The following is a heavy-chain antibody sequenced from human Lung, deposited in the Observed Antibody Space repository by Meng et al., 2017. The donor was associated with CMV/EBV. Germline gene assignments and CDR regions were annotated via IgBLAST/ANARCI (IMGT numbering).Heavy chain of an antibody. CDR1: GFSFSSYW. J-gene: IGHJ6*01. Sequence: GEXXKISCSASGFSFSSYWMHWVRQAPGRGLVWVAHINNDGSSTTYADSVKGRFTISRDNVKNTVFLQIHSLGVEDTAVYYCARDSIVVPGRIYYYAMDVWXHGNXV. CDR2: INNDGSST. D-gene: IGHD6-19*01. CDR3: ARDSIVVPGRIYYYAMDV. V-gene: IGHV3-74*01.